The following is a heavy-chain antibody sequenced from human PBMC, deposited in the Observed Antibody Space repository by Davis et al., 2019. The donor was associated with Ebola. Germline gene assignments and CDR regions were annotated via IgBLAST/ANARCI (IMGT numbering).Heavy chain of an antibody. V-gene: IGHV3-53*01. D-gene: IGHD3-3*01. Sequence: GESLKISCAASGFTFTSYAMDWVRQAPGKGLEWVSVIYSGGSTYYADSVKGRFTISRDNSKNTLYLQMNSLRAEDTAVYYCARVYYDFWSGYFDYWGQGTLVTVSS. CDR2: IYSGGST. CDR1: GFTFTSYA. CDR3: ARVYYDFWSGYFDY. J-gene: IGHJ4*02.